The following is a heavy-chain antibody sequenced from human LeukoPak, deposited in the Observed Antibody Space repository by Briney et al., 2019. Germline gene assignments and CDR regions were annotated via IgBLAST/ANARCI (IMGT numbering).Heavy chain of an antibody. Sequence: PGGSLRLSCTASGLTFSSFGMHWVRQAPGKGLEWLTFIRYDGSNKYYADSVRGRFTISRDNSKNTLYLQMNSLRAEDTAVYYCAKVDFGVVNGPFDYWGQGTLVTVSS. CDR2: IRYDGSNK. CDR1: GLTFSSFG. D-gene: IGHD3-3*01. CDR3: AKVDFGVVNGPFDY. J-gene: IGHJ4*02. V-gene: IGHV3-30*02.